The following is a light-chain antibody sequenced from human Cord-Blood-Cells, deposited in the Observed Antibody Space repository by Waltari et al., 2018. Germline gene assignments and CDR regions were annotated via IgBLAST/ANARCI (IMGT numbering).Light chain of an antibody. CDR1: QSFLYTSNNKNY. Sequence: DIVMTQSPDSLAVSLGERDTINCKSSQSFLYTSNNKNYLAWYQQKPGQPPKLLIYLASTRESGVPDRFSGSGSGTDFTLTISSLQAEDVAVYYCQQYYSTPGWTFGQGTKVEIK. J-gene: IGKJ1*01. V-gene: IGKV4-1*01. CDR2: LAS. CDR3: QQYYSTPGWT.